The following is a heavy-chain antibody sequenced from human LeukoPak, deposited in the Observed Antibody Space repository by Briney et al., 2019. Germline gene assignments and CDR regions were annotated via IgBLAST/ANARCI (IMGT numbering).Heavy chain of an antibody. CDR3: VSEYGSGSYFAFYC. V-gene: IGHV4-34*01. Sequence: KPSETLSLTCAVYGGSSSGYYEIWIRQPPGKGPEWIGEINHSGSTNYNPSLKSRVTISVDTSKNKFSLKLGSVTDADTAVYLVVSEYGSGSYFAFYCWGQGTLVTVSS. J-gene: IGHJ4*02. D-gene: IGHD3-10*01. CDR2: INHSGST. CDR1: GGSSSGYY.